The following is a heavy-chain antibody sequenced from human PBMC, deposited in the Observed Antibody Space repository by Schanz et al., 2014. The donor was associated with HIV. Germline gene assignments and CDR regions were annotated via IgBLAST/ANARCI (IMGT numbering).Heavy chain of an antibody. CDR1: GFTFNNYA. Sequence: EVQLLESGGGLVQPGGSLRLSCAASGFTFNNYAMNWVRQAPGKGLEWVSSISGSGVSTFYAGSVKGRFAISRDKSKNTLYLQMNSLRVEDTAVYYCAKMARSVAANTNFDYWGQGTLVTVSS. V-gene: IGHV3-23*01. CDR3: AKMARSVAANTNFDY. CDR2: ISGSGVST. J-gene: IGHJ4*02. D-gene: IGHD6-19*01.